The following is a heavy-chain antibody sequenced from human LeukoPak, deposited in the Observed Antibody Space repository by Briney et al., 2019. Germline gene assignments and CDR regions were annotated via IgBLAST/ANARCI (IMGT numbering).Heavy chain of an antibody. V-gene: IGHV1-18*01. CDR2: ISAYNGNT. D-gene: IGHD3-3*01. J-gene: IGHJ6*03. CDR3: ARDVLSNYDFWSGYHYYYYMDV. Sequence: ASVKVSCKASGYTFTSYGISWVRQAPGQGLEWMGWISAYNGNTNYAQKLQGRVTMTTDTSTNTAYMELRSLRSDDTAVYYCARDVLSNYDFWSGYHYYYYMDVWGKGTTVTVSS. CDR1: GYTFTSYG.